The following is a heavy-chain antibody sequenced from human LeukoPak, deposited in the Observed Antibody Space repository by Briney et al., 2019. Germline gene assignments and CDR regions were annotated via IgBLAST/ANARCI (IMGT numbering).Heavy chain of an antibody. J-gene: IGHJ4*02. Sequence: PGGSLRLSCSASGFTFSSYSMNWVRQAPGKGLEWVSSISSSSSYIYYADSVKGRFTISRDNAKNSLYLQMNSLRAEDTAVYYCARDPGYSGYEVPFDYWGQGTLVTVSS. D-gene: IGHD5-12*01. CDR1: GFTFSSYS. V-gene: IGHV3-21*01. CDR2: ISSSSSYI. CDR3: ARDPGYSGYEVPFDY.